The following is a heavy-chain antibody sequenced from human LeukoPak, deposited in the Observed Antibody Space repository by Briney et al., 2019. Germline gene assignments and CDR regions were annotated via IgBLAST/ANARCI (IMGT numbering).Heavy chain of an antibody. J-gene: IGHJ3*02. CDR1: GFTFSSYS. D-gene: IGHD3-10*01. Sequence: PGGSLRLSCAASGFTFSSYSMNWVRKAPGKGLGWVSSISSSSSYIYYADSVKGRFTISRDNAKNSLYLQMNSLRAEDTAVYYCARAYYGSGSQAGAFDIWGQGTMVTVSS. CDR3: ARAYYGSGSQAGAFDI. CDR2: ISSSSSYI. V-gene: IGHV3-21*01.